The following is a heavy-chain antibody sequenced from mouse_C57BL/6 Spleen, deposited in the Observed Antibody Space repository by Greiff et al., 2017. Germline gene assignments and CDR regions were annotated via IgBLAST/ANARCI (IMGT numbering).Heavy chain of an antibody. D-gene: IGHD3-3*01. CDR1: GFTFSDYY. J-gene: IGHJ1*03. CDR3: AREGLAHWYFDV. CDR2: INYDGSST. Sequence: EVKVVESEGGLVQPGSSMKLSCTASGFTFSDYYMAWVRQVPEKGLEWVANINYDGSSTYYLDSLKSRFIISRDNAKNILYLQMSSLKSEDTATYYCAREGLAHWYFDVWGTGTTVTVSS. V-gene: IGHV5-16*01.